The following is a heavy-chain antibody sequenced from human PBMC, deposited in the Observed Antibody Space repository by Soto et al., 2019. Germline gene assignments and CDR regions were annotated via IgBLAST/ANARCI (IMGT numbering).Heavy chain of an antibody. CDR3: ARMGACSGYSSGRYYYYGMDV. CDR2: IDWDDDK. Sequence: SGPTLVNPTQTLTLTCTFSGFSLSTSRMCVSWIRQPPGKALEWLALIDWDDDKYYSTSLKTRLTISKDTSKNQVVLTMTNMDPVDTATYYCARMGACSGYSSGRYYYYGMDVWGQGTTVTVSS. CDR1: GFSLSTSRMC. D-gene: IGHD2-15*01. V-gene: IGHV2-70*01. J-gene: IGHJ6*02.